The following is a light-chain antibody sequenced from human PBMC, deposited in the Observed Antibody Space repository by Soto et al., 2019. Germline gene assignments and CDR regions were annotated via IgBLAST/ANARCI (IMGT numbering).Light chain of an antibody. J-gene: IGKJ1*01. CDR3: QQYNNWPRT. CDR2: GAS. CDR1: QSVDSN. V-gene: IGKV3-15*01. Sequence: EVVMTQSPAILPVSPGDTATLSCRATQSVDSNLAWYQQKPGQAPRLLISGASTRASAIPARFSGSGSGTEYALTISSLQSEDFAVYYCQQYNNWPRTFGQGTKVDI.